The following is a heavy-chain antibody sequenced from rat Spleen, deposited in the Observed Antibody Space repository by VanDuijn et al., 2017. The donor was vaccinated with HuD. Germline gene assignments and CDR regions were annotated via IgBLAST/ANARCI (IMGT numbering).Heavy chain of an antibody. CDR2: ISTGGDST. CDR3: TTGDYDGYPNWFAY. D-gene: IGHD1-12*03. J-gene: IGHJ3*01. Sequence: EVQLVESGGGLVQPGRSLKLSCAASGFTFSNYYMAWVRQAPTKGLEWVAYISTGGDSTYYRDSVKGRFTISRDNAKSALYLQMDSLRSEDTATYYCTTGDYDGYPNWFAYWGQGTLVTVSS. CDR1: GFTFSNYY. V-gene: IGHV5-27*01.